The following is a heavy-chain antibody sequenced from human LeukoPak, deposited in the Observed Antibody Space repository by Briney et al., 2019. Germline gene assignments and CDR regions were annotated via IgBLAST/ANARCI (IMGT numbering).Heavy chain of an antibody. J-gene: IGHJ4*02. Sequence: PGGSLRLSCAASGFTFNSYSMNWVRQAPGKGLEWVSSISGSNSYIYYADSVKGRFTISRDNAKNSLYLQMNSLRAEDTAVYYCARDLGRDGYNFGGPYYFDYWGQGTLVTVSS. V-gene: IGHV3-21*01. CDR2: ISGSNSYI. D-gene: IGHD5-24*01. CDR1: GFTFNSYS. CDR3: ARDLGRDGYNFGGPYYFDY.